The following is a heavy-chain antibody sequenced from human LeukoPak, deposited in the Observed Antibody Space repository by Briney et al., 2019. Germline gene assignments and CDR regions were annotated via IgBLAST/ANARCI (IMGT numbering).Heavy chain of an antibody. D-gene: IGHD3-10*01. V-gene: IGHV4-34*01. J-gene: IGHJ4*02. CDR1: GGSFSGYY. CDR2: INHSGST. Sequence: SETLSLTCAVYGGSFSGYYWSWIRQTPGKGLEWIGEINHSGSTNYNPSLKSRVTISVDTSKNQFSLKLSSVTAADTAVYYCARMGASYYGSGSYYTFDYWGQGTLVTVSS. CDR3: ARMGASYYGSGSYYTFDY.